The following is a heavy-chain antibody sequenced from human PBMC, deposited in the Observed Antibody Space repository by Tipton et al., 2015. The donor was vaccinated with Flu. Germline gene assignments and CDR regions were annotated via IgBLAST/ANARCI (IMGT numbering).Heavy chain of an antibody. CDR3: ARASGVLEWRSWTFDS. Sequence: PGLVKPSETLSLTCTVSSGSIRSTNYFCAWIRQPPGKRLELIGSIYPSGTTYYNPSLKSRVTISVDTSKSQFSLMLRSVTAADTAVYYCARASGVLEWRSWTFDSWGKGTLVTVSS. J-gene: IGHJ4*02. D-gene: IGHD3-3*01. CDR1: SGSIRSTNYF. V-gene: IGHV4-39*07. CDR2: IYPSGTT.